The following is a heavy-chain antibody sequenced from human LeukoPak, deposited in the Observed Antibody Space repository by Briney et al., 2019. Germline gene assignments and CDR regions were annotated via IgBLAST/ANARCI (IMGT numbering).Heavy chain of an antibody. CDR1: GFTFSSHA. Sequence: PGGSLRLSCAASGFTFSSHAMVWVRQAPGKGLEYVSGIGASGSSRYYSDSAKGRFTISRDSSKNTLDLQMNSLRAEDTAIYFCARLSSSGYSSDNWGQGTLVTVSS. J-gene: IGHJ4*02. CDR2: IGASGSSR. CDR3: ARLSSSGYSSDN. V-gene: IGHV3-23*01. D-gene: IGHD2-2*01.